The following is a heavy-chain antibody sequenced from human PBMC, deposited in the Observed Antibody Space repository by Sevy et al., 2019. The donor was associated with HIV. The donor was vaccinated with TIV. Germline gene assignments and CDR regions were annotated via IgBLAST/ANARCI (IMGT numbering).Heavy chain of an antibody. V-gene: IGHV1-69*13. CDR1: GGTFSSYA. CDR3: VMVRGVIINPTDDAFDI. CDR2: IIPIFGTA. J-gene: IGHJ3*02. D-gene: IGHD3-10*01. Sequence: ASVKVSCKASGGTFSSYAISWVRQAPGQGLEWMGRIIPIFGTANYAQKFQGRVTITADESTSTAYMELSSLRSEDTAAYYCVMVRGVIINPTDDAFDIWGQGTMVTVSS.